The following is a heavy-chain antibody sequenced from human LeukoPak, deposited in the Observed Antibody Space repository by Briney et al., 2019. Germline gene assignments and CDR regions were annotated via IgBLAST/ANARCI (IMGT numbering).Heavy chain of an antibody. V-gene: IGHV4-61*10. CDR3: ARGPGYGDYVNY. CDR1: NGSISSDTYF. D-gene: IGHD4-17*01. CDR2: MSSSGIS. Sequence: PSETLSLTCTVSNGSISSDTYFWSWIRQPAGKGLEWIGRMSSSGISTYSPSLKSRVTISVDTSKNQFSLKLSSVTAADTAVYYCARGPGYGDYVNYWGQGTLVTVSS. J-gene: IGHJ4*02.